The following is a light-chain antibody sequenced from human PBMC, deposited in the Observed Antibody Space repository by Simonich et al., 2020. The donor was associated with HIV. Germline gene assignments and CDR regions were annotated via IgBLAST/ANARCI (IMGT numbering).Light chain of an antibody. CDR1: QSISSW. CDR2: KAS. CDR3: QQYKSYSRT. J-gene: IGKJ1*01. Sequence: DIQMTQSPSTLSASVGDRVTITCRASQSISSWLAWYQQKPGKAPKLLIYKASSLESGVPSRFSGRGSGTEFTLTIFSLQPDDFAIYYCQQYKSYSRTFGQGTKVEI. V-gene: IGKV1-5*03.